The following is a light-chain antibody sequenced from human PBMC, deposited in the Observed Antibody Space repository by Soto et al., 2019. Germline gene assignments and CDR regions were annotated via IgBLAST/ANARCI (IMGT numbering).Light chain of an antibody. V-gene: IGKV3-20*01. CDR1: QSVSSTH. CDR2: GAS. CDR3: QQYGSSPIT. Sequence: EIVLTQSPVTLSLSPGERAPLSCRASQSVSSTHLAWYQQKPGQAPRLLIYGASSRATGIPDRFSGSGSGTDFTLTISRLEPEDFAVYYCQQYGSSPITFGQGTRLEIK. J-gene: IGKJ5*01.